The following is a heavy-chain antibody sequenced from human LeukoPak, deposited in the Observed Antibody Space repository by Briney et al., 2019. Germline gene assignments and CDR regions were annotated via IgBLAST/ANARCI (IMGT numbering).Heavy chain of an antibody. D-gene: IGHD5-12*01. CDR1: GGSISSSNW. V-gene: IGHV4-4*02. Sequence: LRRALSLTCAVSGGSISSSNWWSWVRQPPGKGLEWIGEIYHSGSTNYNPSLKSRVTISVDKSKNQFSLKLSSVTAADTAVYYCARGRRRWLRLVVLALDIWGQGTMVTVSS. CDR3: ARGRRRWLRLVVLALDI. J-gene: IGHJ3*02. CDR2: IYHSGST.